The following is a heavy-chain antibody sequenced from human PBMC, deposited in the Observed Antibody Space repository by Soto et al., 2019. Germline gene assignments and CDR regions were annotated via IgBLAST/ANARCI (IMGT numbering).Heavy chain of an antibody. J-gene: IGHJ5*02. Sequence: QVQLQESGPGLVKPSETLSLTCTVSGGFVSSASYFWSWIRQPPGKEMEFIAYVYYTGTTKYSPSPKSRASISPDTSKNQFSLNLSAVTTADTAIYYCARRRFGEFPYWFDPWGQGILVTVS. CDR1: GGFVSSASYF. CDR2: VYYTGTT. D-gene: IGHD3-10*01. V-gene: IGHV4-61*01. CDR3: ARRRFGEFPYWFDP.